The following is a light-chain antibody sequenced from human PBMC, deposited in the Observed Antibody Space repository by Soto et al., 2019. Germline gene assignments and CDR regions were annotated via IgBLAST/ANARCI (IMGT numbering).Light chain of an antibody. CDR3: QSYDSNDQV. J-gene: IGLJ3*02. V-gene: IGLV6-57*04. CDR1: SGSIASDY. Sequence: NFMLTQPHSVSESPGKTVTFSCTRSSGSIASDYVQWYQQRPGSAPSTVIYKDDQRPSGVPDRFSGAIDSSSNSASLTISGLQTEDEADYYCQSYDSNDQVFGGGTKLTVL. CDR2: KDD.